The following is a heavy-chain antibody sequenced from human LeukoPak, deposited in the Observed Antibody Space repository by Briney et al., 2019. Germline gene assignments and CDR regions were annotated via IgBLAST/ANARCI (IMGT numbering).Heavy chain of an antibody. CDR1: GGSFSGYF. CDR2: INPSGSR. Sequence: PSETPSLTCAVYGGSFSGYFWTWIRQLPGKGLEWIGEINPSGSRNYNPSLKSRVTISEDTSKNQFSLKVTSVTAADTAVYYCARARGAEAIDYWGHGTLVTVSS. V-gene: IGHV4-34*01. D-gene: IGHD6-25*01. CDR3: ARARGAEAIDY. J-gene: IGHJ4*01.